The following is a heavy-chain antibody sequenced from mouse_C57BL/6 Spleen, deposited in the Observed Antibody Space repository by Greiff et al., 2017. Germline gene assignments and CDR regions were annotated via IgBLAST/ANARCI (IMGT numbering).Heavy chain of an antibody. Sequence: VQLQQPGAELVMPGASVKLSCKASGYTFTSYWMHWVKQRPGQGLEWIGEIDPSDSYPNYNQKFKGKSTLTVDKSSSTAYMQLSSLTSEDSAVYYCARKNYGPRGQFAYWGQGTLVTVSA. CDR1: GYTFTSYW. D-gene: IGHD1-1*02. V-gene: IGHV1-69*01. J-gene: IGHJ3*01. CDR2: IDPSDSYP. CDR3: ARKNYGPRGQFAY.